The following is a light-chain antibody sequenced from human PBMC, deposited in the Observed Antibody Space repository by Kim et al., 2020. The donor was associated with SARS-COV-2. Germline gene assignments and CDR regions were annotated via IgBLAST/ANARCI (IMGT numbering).Light chain of an antibody. Sequence: QPITITGTGTSSDVVGYNTVSWYQQHPGKAPNLMIYDVSNRPSGVSNRFSGSKSGNTASLTISGLQAEDEADYYCSSYTSSSTLVVFGGGTQLTVL. CDR3: SSYTSSSTLVV. CDR2: DVS. J-gene: IGLJ2*01. V-gene: IGLV2-14*03. CDR1: SSDVVGYNT.